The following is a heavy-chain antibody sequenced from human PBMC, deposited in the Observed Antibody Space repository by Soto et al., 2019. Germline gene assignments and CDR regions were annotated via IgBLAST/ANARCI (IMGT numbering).Heavy chain of an antibody. J-gene: IGHJ4*02. Sequence: QLQLRESGPGLVKPSETLSLTCTVSGNSISGTSSFWAWIRQPPGKNLEWIGSVYYTGSTYYNSSLKSRVSISIDTSKNQFALSLNSVTAADTAEYYCTRRVRSTGLLDYWGQGALVTVSS. V-gene: IGHV4-39*01. CDR3: TRRVRSTGLLDY. CDR2: VYYTGST. CDR1: GNSISGTSSF. D-gene: IGHD4-4*01.